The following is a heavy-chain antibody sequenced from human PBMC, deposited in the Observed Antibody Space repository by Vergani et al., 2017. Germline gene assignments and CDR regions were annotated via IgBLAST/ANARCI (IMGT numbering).Heavy chain of an antibody. CDR2: IIPIFGTA. V-gene: IGHV1-69*01. CDR3: AREKIDVAGLPYYFDY. Sequence: QVQLVQSGAEVKKPGSSVKVSCKASGGTFSSYAISWVRPAPGQGLEWMGGIIPIFGTANYAQKFQGRVTITADESTSTAYIELSRLRSEDTAVYYCAREKIDVAGLPYYFDYWGQGTLVTVSS. J-gene: IGHJ4*02. CDR1: GGTFSSYA. D-gene: IGHD6-19*01.